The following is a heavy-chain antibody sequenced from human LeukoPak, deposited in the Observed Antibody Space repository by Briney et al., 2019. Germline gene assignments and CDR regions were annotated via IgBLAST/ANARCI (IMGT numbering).Heavy chain of an antibody. V-gene: IGHV4-39*07. J-gene: IGHJ3*02. CDR1: GGSFSSSSYY. D-gene: IGHD2-2*01. Sequence: SETLSLTCTVSGGSFSSSSYYWGWIRQPPGKGLEWIGIIYYSGSTYYNPSLKSRVTISADTSKNQFSLKLSSVTAADTAVYYCARSAHCSSTSCYHDAFDIWGQGTMVTVSS. CDR2: IYYSGST. CDR3: ARSAHCSSTSCYHDAFDI.